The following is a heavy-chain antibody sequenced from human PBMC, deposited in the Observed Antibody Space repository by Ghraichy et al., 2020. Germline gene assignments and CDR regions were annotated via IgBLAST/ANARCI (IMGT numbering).Heavy chain of an antibody. D-gene: IGHD2-21*01. Sequence: GGSLRLSCAASGFTFSNYAMSWVRQAPGKGLEWVSAMSGSGGSTYYADSVKGRFTISRDNSKNTLYLQMNSLRAEDTAVYYCAKESRHCGGDCYSVNSFDYWGQGTLVTVSS. CDR2: MSGSGGST. J-gene: IGHJ4*02. CDR3: AKESRHCGGDCYSVNSFDY. V-gene: IGHV3-23*01. CDR1: GFTFSNYA.